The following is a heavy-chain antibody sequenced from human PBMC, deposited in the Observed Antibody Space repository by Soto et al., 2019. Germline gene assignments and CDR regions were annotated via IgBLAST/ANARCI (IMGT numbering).Heavy chain of an antibody. CDR1: GFTFSDYY. J-gene: IGHJ4*02. V-gene: IGHV3-11*05. D-gene: IGHD6-13*01. Sequence: QVQLVESGGGLVKPGGSLRLSCAVSGFTFSDYYMTWIRQAPGKGLEWVSYISSSTSHTNYADSVKGRFTISRDNAKNSLFLQRNSLRAEDTAVYYCARSRGAAADYFDFWGQGTLVTVSS. CDR2: ISSSTSHT. CDR3: ARSRGAAADYFDF.